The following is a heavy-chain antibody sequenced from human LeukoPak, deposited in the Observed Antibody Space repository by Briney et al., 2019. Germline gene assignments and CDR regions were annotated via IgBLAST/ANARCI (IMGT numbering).Heavy chain of an antibody. CDR1: GFTFSNYA. CDR2: ITGSGGNT. Sequence: GGSLRLSCAASGFTFSNYAMTWVRQAPGKGLQWVSAITGSGGNTYYADSVKGRFAIYRDNSKNTLYLQMNSLRAEDTAVYYCAKDLLGDVLRYFDWLFDYWGQGTLVTVSS. J-gene: IGHJ4*02. V-gene: IGHV3-23*01. D-gene: IGHD3-9*01. CDR3: AKDLLGDVLRYFDWLFDY.